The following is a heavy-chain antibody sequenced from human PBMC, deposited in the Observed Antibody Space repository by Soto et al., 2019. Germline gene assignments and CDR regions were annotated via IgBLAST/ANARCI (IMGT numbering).Heavy chain of an antibody. V-gene: IGHV3-21*01. J-gene: IGHJ4*02. Sequence: GGSLRLSCAASGFTFSTYGMNWVRRAPGGGLEWVASISRSGSFIYYADSVKGRFTISRDDAEKSLYLQMNSLRAEDTALYYCAREPEGIAAALDYWGRGTLVTVSS. CDR3: AREPEGIAAALDY. CDR1: GFTFSTYG. CDR2: ISRSGSFI. D-gene: IGHD6-13*01.